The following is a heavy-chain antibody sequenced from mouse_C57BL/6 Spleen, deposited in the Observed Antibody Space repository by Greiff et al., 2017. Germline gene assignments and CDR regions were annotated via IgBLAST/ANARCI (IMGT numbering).Heavy chain of an antibody. CDR1: GYTFTSYW. J-gene: IGHJ4*01. D-gene: IGHD2-2*01. CDR2: IYPGSGST. V-gene: IGHV1-55*01. CDR3: AREEGYGYDEGYYAMDY. Sequence: QVHVKQSGAELVKPGASVKMSCKASGYTFTSYWITWVKQRPGQGLEWIGDIYPGSGSTNYNEKFKSKATLTVDTSSSTAYMQLSSLTSVDSAVYFGAREEGYGYDEGYYAMDYWGQGTSVTVSS.